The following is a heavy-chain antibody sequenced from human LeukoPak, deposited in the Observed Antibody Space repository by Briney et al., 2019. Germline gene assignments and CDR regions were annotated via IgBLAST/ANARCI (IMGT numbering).Heavy chain of an antibody. Sequence: PSETLSLTCSVSDVSINSYYWNWIRRPPGKGLEWIGYIYYNGNTNYSPSLKSRVTMSVDTSKNLFSLKVSSVTAADTAVYYCARGRSNYYGMGVWGQGTTVTVSS. CDR3: ARGRSNYYGMGV. CDR2: IYYNGNT. V-gene: IGHV4-59*01. CDR1: DVSINSYY. D-gene: IGHD1-26*01. J-gene: IGHJ6*02.